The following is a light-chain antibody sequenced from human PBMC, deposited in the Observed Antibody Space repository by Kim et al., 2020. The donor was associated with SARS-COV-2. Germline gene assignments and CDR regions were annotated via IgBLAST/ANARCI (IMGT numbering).Light chain of an antibody. CDR2: DVS. CDR1: ISRVERDGNTN. CDR3: LQGTHWPKT. V-gene: IGKV2-30*01. Sequence: QPAYIASRSSISRVERDGNTNLNWNYQRPGHSARRLVHDVSKRDSGVPYRFIGCGTGTNFTLKISGVEAEDVGIYYYLQGTHWPKTFGQGTKLEI. J-gene: IGKJ2*01.